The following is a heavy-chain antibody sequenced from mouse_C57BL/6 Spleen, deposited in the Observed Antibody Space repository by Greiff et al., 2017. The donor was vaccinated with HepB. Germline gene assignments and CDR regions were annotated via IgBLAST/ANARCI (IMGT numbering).Heavy chain of an antibody. CDR2: IYPSDSET. Sequence: QVQLQQPGAELVRPGSSVKLSCKASGYTFTSYWMDWVKQRPGQGLEWIGIIYPSDSETHYNQKFKDKATLTVDKSSSTAYMQLSSLTSEDSAVYYCAKTGRDYAMDYWGQGTSVTVSS. CDR3: AKTGRDYAMDY. CDR1: GYTFTSYW. D-gene: IGHD3-3*01. V-gene: IGHV1-61*01. J-gene: IGHJ4*01.